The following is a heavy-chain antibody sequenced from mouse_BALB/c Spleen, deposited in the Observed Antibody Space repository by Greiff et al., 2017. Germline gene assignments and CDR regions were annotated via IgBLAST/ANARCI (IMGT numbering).Heavy chain of an antibody. Sequence: VQLQQSGPGLVKPSQSLSLTCTVTGYSITSDYAWNWIRQFPGNKLEWMGYISYSGSTSYNPSLKSRISITRDTSKNQFFLQLNSVTTEDTAMYYCARGGGEGGAMDYWGQGTSVTVSS. CDR1: GYSITSDYA. CDR3: ARGGGEGGAMDY. J-gene: IGHJ4*01. V-gene: IGHV3-2*02. CDR2: ISYSGST.